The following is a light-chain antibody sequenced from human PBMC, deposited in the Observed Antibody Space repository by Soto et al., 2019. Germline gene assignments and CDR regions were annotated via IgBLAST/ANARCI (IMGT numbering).Light chain of an antibody. CDR1: SSDVGSYNL. CDR2: EGS. CDR3: CSYAGSSTVV. Sequence: QSALTQPASVSGSPGQSITISCTGTSSDVGSYNLVSWYQQHPGKAPKLIIYEGSKRPSGVSNRFSGSKSGNTASLTISGLQGEDEAEYYCCSYAGSSTVVFGGGTKLTVL. V-gene: IGLV2-23*01. J-gene: IGLJ2*01.